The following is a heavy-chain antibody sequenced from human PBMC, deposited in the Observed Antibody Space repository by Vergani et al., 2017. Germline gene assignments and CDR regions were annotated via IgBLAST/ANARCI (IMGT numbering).Heavy chain of an antibody. V-gene: IGHV4-39*07. J-gene: IGHJ4*02. Sequence: QLQLQESGPGLVKPSETLSLTCTVSGGSISSSSYYWGWIRQPPGKGLEWIGSIYYSGSTYYNPSLKSRVTISVDTSKNQFSLKLSSVTAADTAVYYCARDRGSGWYDYWGQGTLVTVSS. CDR3: ARDRGSGWYDY. D-gene: IGHD6-19*01. CDR1: GGSISSSSYY. CDR2: IYYSGST.